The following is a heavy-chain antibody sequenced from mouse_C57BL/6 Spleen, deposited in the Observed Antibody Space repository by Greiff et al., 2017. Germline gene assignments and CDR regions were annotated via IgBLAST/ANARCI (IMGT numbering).Heavy chain of an antibody. CDR2: IDPSDSHT. CDR1: GYTFTSYW. Sequence: VQLQQPGAELVMPGASVKLSCKASGYTFTSYWMHWVKQRPGQGLEWIGEIDPSDSHTNYNHKFKGKSTLTVDKSSSTAYMQLSSLTSEDSAVYYCARYGGSSSYYAMDYWGKGTSVTVSS. CDR3: ARYGGSSSYYAMDY. D-gene: IGHD1-1*01. V-gene: IGHV1-69*01. J-gene: IGHJ4*01.